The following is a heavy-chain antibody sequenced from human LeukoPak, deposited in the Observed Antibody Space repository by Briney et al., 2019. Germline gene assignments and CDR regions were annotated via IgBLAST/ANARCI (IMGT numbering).Heavy chain of an antibody. D-gene: IGHD3/OR15-3a*01. CDR2: ISDSGGST. CDR3: AKRGVVIRVILVGFHKEAYYFES. CDR1: GITLNNYG. V-gene: IGHV3-23*01. Sequence: GGSLRLSCAVSGITLNNYGMTWVRQAPGKGLEWVAGISDSGGSTKYADSVKGGFTIYRDNPKDTLYLQMNSLRAEDTAVYFCAKRGVVIRVILVGFHKEAYYFESWGQGALVTVSS. J-gene: IGHJ4*02.